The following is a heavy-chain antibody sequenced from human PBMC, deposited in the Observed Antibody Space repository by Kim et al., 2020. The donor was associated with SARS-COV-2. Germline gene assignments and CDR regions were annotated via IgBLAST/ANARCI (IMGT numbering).Heavy chain of an antibody. CDR3: TREGSYYDSSATPLGMDV. CDR1: GFTFGDYA. CDR2: IRSKAYGGTT. J-gene: IGHJ6*02. V-gene: IGHV3-49*04. D-gene: IGHD3-22*01. Sequence: GGSLRLSCTASGFTFGDYAMSWVRQAPGKGLEWVGFIRSKAYGGTTEYAASVKGRFTISRDDSKSIAYLQMNSLKTEDTAVYYCTREGSYYDSSATPLGMDVWGQGTTVTVSS.